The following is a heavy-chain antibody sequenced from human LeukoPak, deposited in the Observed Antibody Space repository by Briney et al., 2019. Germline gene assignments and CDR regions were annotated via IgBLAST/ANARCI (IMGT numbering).Heavy chain of an antibody. V-gene: IGHV3-49*04. Sequence: SGGSLRLSCTASGFTFGDYAMSWVRQAPGKRLEWVGFIRSKAYGGTTEYAASVKGRFTISRDDSKSIAYLQMNSLRAEDTAVYYCAKGGYDSYYYYGMDVWGKGTTVTVSS. D-gene: IGHD5-12*01. J-gene: IGHJ6*04. CDR3: AKGGYDSYYYYGMDV. CDR2: IRSKAYGGTT. CDR1: GFTFGDYA.